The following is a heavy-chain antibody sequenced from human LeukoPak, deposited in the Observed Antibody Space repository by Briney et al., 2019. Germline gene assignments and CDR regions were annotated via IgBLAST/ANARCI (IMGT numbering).Heavy chain of an antibody. CDR1: GYTFTSYG. CDR3: AREANYDILTGYYKGEFDY. D-gene: IGHD3-9*01. Sequence: ASVKVSCRASGYTFTSYGISWVRQAPGQGLEGMGWISAYNGNTNYAQMLQGRVTMTTDTSTSTAYMELRSLRSDDTAVYYCAREANYDILTGYYKGEFDYWGQGNLLTVSS. J-gene: IGHJ4*02. CDR2: ISAYNGNT. V-gene: IGHV1-18*01.